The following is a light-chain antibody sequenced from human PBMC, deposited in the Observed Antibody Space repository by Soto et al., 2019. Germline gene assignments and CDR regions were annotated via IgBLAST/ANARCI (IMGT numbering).Light chain of an antibody. Sequence: QSVLSQPPSASGTPGQRVTISCSGSSSNIGSNTVSWYQQFPGTAPILLIYFNIQRPSGVPDRFSSSKSGTSASLAISGLQSEDEADYYCAAWDDSLNGYVFGTGTKVTVL. J-gene: IGLJ1*01. CDR3: AAWDDSLNGYV. V-gene: IGLV1-44*01. CDR1: SSNIGSNT. CDR2: FNI.